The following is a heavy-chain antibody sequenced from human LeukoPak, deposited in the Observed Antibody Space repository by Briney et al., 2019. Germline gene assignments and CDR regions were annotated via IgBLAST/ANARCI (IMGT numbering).Heavy chain of an antibody. J-gene: IGHJ4*02. CDR1: GGSISSSNW. Sequence: SETLSLTCAVSGGSISSSNWWSWVRQPPGKGLEWIGEIYHSGSTNYNPSLKSRVTISVDKSKNQFSLKLSSVTAADTAVYYCARDAYDSSGYSFDYWGQGTLVTVSS. CDR2: IYHSGST. CDR3: ARDAYDSSGYSFDY. D-gene: IGHD3-22*01. V-gene: IGHV4-4*02.